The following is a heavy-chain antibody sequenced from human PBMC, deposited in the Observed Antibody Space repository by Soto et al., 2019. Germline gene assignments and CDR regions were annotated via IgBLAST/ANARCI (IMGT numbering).Heavy chain of an antibody. V-gene: IGHV4-4*02. D-gene: IGHD3-3*01. Sequence: QVQLQESGPGLVKPSGTLSLTCAVSGGSISSSNWWSWIRQPPGKGLEWIGEIYHSGSTNYNPSLKSRVTISVDKSKNQFSLKLSSVTAADTAVYYCARDHYDFWRDDAFDIWGQGTMVTVSS. CDR2: IYHSGST. CDR3: ARDHYDFWRDDAFDI. CDR1: GGSISSSNW. J-gene: IGHJ3*02.